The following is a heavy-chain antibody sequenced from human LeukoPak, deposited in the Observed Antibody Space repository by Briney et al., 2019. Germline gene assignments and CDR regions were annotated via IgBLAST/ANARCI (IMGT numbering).Heavy chain of an antibody. CDR2: ISYDGSNK. J-gene: IGHJ3*02. Sequence: QPGGSLRLSCAASGFTFSSYAMHWVRQAPGKGLEWVAVISYDGSNKYYADSVKGRFTISRDNSKNTLYLQMNSLRAEDTAVYYCARDRVSYYDFRSGYSDAFDIWGQGTMVTVSS. D-gene: IGHD3-3*01. V-gene: IGHV3-30-3*01. CDR3: ARDRVSYYDFRSGYSDAFDI. CDR1: GFTFSSYA.